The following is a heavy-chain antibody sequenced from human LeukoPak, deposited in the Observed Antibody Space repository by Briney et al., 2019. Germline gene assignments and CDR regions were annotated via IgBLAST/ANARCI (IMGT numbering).Heavy chain of an antibody. V-gene: IGHV4-34*01. J-gene: IGHJ6*04. CDR2: INHSGST. Sequence: SETLSLTCAVYGGSFSGYYWSWIRQSPGKGLEWIGEINHSGSTNYNPSLKSRVTISVDTSKNQFSLKLSSVTAADTAVYYCARLPRVVRNPSGVWGKGTTVTVSS. CDR3: ARLPRVVRNPSGV. D-gene: IGHD6-6*01. CDR1: GGSFSGYY.